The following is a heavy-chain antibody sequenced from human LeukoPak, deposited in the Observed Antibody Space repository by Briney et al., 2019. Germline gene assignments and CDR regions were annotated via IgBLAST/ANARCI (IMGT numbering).Heavy chain of an antibody. CDR1: VFTFSTFA. J-gene: IGHJ4*02. CDR3: ATYRQVLLPFES. D-gene: IGHD2-8*02. Sequence: GGSLRLSCAASVFTFSTFAMIWVRQPPGKGLEWVSSIFPSGGEIHYADSVRGRFTISRDNSKSTLSLQMNSLRAEDTAIYYCATYRQVLLPFESWGQGTLVTVSS. CDR2: IFPSGGEI. V-gene: IGHV3-23*01.